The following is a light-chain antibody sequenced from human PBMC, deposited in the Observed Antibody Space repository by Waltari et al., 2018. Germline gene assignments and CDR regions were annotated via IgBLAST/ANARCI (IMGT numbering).Light chain of an antibody. CDR2: LGS. CDR3: MQSLQTLWT. V-gene: IGKV2-28*01. CDR1: QSLLHRNGNND. Sequence: DIVVTQSPLSLPVTPGAPASISCRSSQSLLHRNGNNDLDWYLQKPGQSPQLLIYLGSNRASGVPDRFSGSGSGTDFTLRISRVEAEDVGVYYCMQSLQTLWTFGPGTKVEIK. J-gene: IGKJ1*01.